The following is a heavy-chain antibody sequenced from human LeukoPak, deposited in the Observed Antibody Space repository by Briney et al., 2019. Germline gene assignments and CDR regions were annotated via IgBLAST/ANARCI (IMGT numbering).Heavy chain of an antibody. J-gene: IGHJ4*02. CDR1: GYSFTSYW. D-gene: IGHD2-2*01. CDR3: ARYPVDCSSTSCYSLDY. CDR2: IYPGDSDT. V-gene: IGHV5-51*01. Sequence: GESLKISCKGSGYSFTSYWISWVRQMPGKGLEWMGIIYPGDSDTRYSPSFQGQVTISADKSISTAYLQWSSLKASDTAMYYCARYPVDCSSTSCYSLDYWGQGTLVTVSS.